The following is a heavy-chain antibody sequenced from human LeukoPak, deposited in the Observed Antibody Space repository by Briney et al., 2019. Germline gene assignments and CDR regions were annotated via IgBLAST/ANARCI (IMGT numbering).Heavy chain of an antibody. J-gene: IGHJ6*03. CDR2: IFYSGTT. D-gene: IGHD4-11*01. Sequence: SETLSLTCTVSGGSISSPSHYWVWIRQSPGQGLEWIGSIFYSGTTYYNPSLKSRVTISVDTSKNQFSLKLSSVTAADTAVYYCARLTPAGYYYMDVWGKGSTVTVSS. V-gene: IGHV4-39*01. CDR1: GGSISSPSHY. CDR3: ARLTPAGYYYMDV.